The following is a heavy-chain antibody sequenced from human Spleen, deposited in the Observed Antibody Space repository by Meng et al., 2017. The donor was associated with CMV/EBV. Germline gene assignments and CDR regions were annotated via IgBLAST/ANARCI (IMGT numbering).Heavy chain of an antibody. J-gene: IGHJ4*02. Sequence: GGSLRLSCAASGFTFSNHYMGWVRQAPGKGLEWVATIKTDGSGKYYVDSVKGRFTVSRDNAKNSLYLQMESLRAEDTAVYYCAKFTKYIVATGFDYWGQGTLVTVS. CDR1: GFTFSNHY. CDR3: AKFTKYIVATGFDY. V-gene: IGHV3-7*01. D-gene: IGHD5-12*01. CDR2: IKTDGSGK.